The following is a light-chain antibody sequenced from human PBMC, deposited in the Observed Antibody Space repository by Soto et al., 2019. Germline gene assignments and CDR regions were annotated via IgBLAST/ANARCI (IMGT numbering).Light chain of an antibody. CDR3: QHWS. Sequence: DIQTTQSPFPRFSPVGGRDTNTCRASQSINRWLAWYQQKPGEVPKLLIYKASVLESGVPSRLSGSGSGTEFTLTISRLQPEDVATYYCQHWSFGQGTKVDIK. CDR2: KAS. J-gene: IGKJ1*01. V-gene: IGKV1-5*03. CDR1: QSINRW.